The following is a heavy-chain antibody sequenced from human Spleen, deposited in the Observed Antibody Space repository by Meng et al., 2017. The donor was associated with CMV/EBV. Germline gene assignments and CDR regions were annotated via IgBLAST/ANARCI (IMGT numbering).Heavy chain of an antibody. CDR1: SIGSGDYY. D-gene: IGHD3-10*01. Sequence: SIGSGDYYWSWIRQPPGKGLEWIGYIYYSGSTYYNPSLESRVTISVDTSKNQFSLKLSSVTAADTAVYYCAREESSYGSGSYCWFDPWGQGTLVTVSS. V-gene: IGHV4-30-4*08. CDR3: AREESSYGSGSYCWFDP. J-gene: IGHJ5*02. CDR2: IYYSGST.